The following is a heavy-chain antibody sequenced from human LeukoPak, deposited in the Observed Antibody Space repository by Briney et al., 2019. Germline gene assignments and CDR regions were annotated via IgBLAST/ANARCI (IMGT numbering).Heavy chain of an antibody. CDR1: GFTFSSLA. V-gene: IGHV3-21*06. J-gene: IGHJ4*02. CDR2: ISSDSSDI. CDR3: ASLPWLVRWIYY. Sequence: GGSLRLSCVGSGFTFSSLAMNWVRQAPGKGLEWDSSISSDSSDIHYVDSVKGRFTISRDNARNSLYLQMNNLRAEDTAVYFCASLPWLVRWIYYWGQGTLVTVSS. D-gene: IGHD6-19*01.